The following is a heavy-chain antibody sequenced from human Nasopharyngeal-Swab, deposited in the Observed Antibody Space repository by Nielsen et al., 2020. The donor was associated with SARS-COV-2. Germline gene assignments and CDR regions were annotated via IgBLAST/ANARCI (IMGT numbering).Heavy chain of an antibody. Sequence: GESLKISCAASGLTFSTYWVHWVRQVPGVGLVWVSRINADGSTTDYADSVKGRFTISRDNAKNTLYLQMNSLRAEDTAVYYCARAGNYYFEYWGQGTLVTVSS. CDR1: GLTFSTYW. V-gene: IGHV3-74*01. CDR3: ARAGNYYFEY. J-gene: IGHJ4*02. CDR2: INADGSTT. D-gene: IGHD1-7*01.